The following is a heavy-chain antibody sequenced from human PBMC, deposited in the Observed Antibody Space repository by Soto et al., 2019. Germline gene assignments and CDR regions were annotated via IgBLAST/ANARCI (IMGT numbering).Heavy chain of an antibody. CDR3: ARPDGGYSYGDRRIDY. J-gene: IGHJ4*02. V-gene: IGHV5-51*01. CDR1: GDSFTGYW. Sequence: PGESLKISCNGAGDSFTGYWSGWVRQMPGKGLEWMGIIYPGDSDTRYSPSFQGQVTISADKSISTAYLQWSSLKASDTAMYYCARPDGGYSYGDRRIDYWGQGTLVTVSS. CDR2: IYPGDSDT. D-gene: IGHD5-18*01.